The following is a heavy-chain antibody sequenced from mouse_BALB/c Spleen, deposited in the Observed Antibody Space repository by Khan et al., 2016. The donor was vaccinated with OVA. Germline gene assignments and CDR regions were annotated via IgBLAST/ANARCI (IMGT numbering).Heavy chain of an antibody. CDR2: INPSNNYT. D-gene: IGHD2-14*01. CDR1: GYTFTSYM. V-gene: IGHV1-4*01. J-gene: IGHJ3*01. Sequence: QVQLQQSGAALARPGASVKMSCKASGYTFTSYMMHWVRQRPGQALEWIGQINPSNNYTNYNQNFKDKATLIVDKSSTTAYMQLSSLTSEDSAVYYCIREGAYYRSDGWFAYWGQGTLVTVSA. CDR3: IREGAYYRSDGWFAY.